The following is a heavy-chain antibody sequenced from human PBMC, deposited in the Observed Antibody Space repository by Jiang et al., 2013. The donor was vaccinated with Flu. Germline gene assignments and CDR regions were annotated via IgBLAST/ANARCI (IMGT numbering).Heavy chain of an antibody. CDR1: GGSISSYY. V-gene: IGHV4-59*01. Sequence: PGLVKPSETLSLTCTVSGGSISSYYWSWIRQPPGKGLEWIGYIYYSGSTNYNPSLKSRVTISVDTSKNQFSLKLSSVTAADTAVYYCARDTGHFRGYGMDVWGQGTTVTVSS. CDR2: IYYSGST. CDR3: ARDTGHFRGYGMDV. D-gene: IGHD3-10*01. J-gene: IGHJ6*02.